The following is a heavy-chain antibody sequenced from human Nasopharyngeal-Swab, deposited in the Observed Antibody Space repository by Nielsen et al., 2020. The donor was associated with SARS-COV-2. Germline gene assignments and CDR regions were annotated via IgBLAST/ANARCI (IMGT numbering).Heavy chain of an antibody. V-gene: IGHV4-39*01. CDR3: ARHTYYYDSSGYLSLAPDY. CDR2: IYYSGST. D-gene: IGHD3-22*01. J-gene: IGHJ4*02. Sequence: SETLSLTCTVSGGSISSSSYYWGWIRQPPGKGLEWIGSIYYSGSTYYNPSLKSRVTISVDTSKNQFSLKLSSVTAADTAVYYCARHTYYYDSSGYLSLAPDYWGRGTLVTVSS. CDR1: GGSISSSSYY.